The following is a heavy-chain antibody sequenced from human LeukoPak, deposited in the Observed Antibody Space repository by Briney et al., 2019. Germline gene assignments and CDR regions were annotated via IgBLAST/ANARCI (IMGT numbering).Heavy chain of an antibody. CDR1: GFTFSSYS. CDR2: ISGSGGST. CDR3: AKVLTVYYYDSSGYWDY. Sequence: PGGSLRLSCAASGFTFSSYSMNWVRQAPGKGLEWVTAISGSGGSTYYADSVKGRFTISRDNSKNTLYLQMNSLRAEDTAVYYCAKVLTVYYYDSSGYWDYWGQGTLVTVSS. V-gene: IGHV3-23*01. J-gene: IGHJ4*02. D-gene: IGHD3-22*01.